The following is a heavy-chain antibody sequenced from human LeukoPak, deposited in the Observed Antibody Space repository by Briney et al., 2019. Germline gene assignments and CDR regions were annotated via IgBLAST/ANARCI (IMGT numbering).Heavy chain of an antibody. Sequence: GASVKVSCMVSVYTFPSYGIICVRQAPAQGREGMVCISAHNGNTNYAQKLQGRVTMTTDTSTSTAYMELRSLRSDDTAVYYCARDCGGDCYNTDDAFDIWGQGTMVTVSS. CDR3: ARDCGGDCYNTDDAFDI. D-gene: IGHD2-21*02. CDR2: ISAHNGNT. CDR1: VYTFPSYG. J-gene: IGHJ3*02. V-gene: IGHV1-18*01.